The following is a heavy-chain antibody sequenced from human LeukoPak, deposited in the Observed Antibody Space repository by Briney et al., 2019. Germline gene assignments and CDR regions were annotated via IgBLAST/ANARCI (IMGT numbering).Heavy chain of an antibody. CDR2: IIPILGIA. CDR1: GGTFSSYA. D-gene: IGHD4-17*01. CDR3: ARDEDYGAGDV. V-gene: IGHV1-69*04. J-gene: IGHJ6*02. Sequence: EASVKVSCKASGGTFSSYAISWVRQAPGQGLEWMGRIIPILGIANYAQKFQGRVTITADKSTSTAYMELSSLRSEDTAVYYCARDEDYGAGDVWGHGTTVTVSS.